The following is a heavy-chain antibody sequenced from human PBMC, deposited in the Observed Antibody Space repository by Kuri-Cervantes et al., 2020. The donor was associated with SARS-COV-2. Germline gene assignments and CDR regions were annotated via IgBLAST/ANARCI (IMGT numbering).Heavy chain of an antibody. CDR2: IYHSGST. D-gene: IGHD4-17*01. V-gene: IGHV4-4*02. CDR1: GGSISSSNW. Sequence: GSLRLSCAVSGGSISSSNWWSWVRQPPGKGLEWIGEIYHSGSTNYNPSLKSRVTIPVDKSKNQFSLKLSSVTAADTAVYYCARKVGGGDLYYYGMDVWGQGTTVTVSS. CDR3: ARKVGGGDLYYYGMDV. J-gene: IGHJ6*02.